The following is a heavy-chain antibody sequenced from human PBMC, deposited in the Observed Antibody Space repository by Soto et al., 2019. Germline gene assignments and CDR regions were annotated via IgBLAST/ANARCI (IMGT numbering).Heavy chain of an antibody. CDR1: GYTFITYG. D-gene: IGHD3-22*01. CDR3: ARGPTDYYDNRANYFLGY. Sequence: QVQLVQSGAEVKKPGASVKVSCKASGYTFITYGVSWVRQAPGQGLDWLGWISTYNGNTRYAERLQGRVTMTTDTTTNTASMELRNLRSDDTAVYYCARGPTDYYDNRANYFLGYWGQGTLVTVSS. V-gene: IGHV1-18*01. J-gene: IGHJ4*02. CDR2: ISTYNGNT.